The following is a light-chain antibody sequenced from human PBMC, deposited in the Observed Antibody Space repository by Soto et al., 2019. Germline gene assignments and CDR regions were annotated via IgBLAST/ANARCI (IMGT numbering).Light chain of an antibody. V-gene: IGKV1-39*01. CDR2: AAS. CDR1: QNISSY. CDR3: QQSYSTPPT. Sequence: DIQMTHSPSSLSASVGYRVTITCRASQNISSYLNWYQQKPGKAPKLLIYAASSLQSGVPSRFSGSGSGTDFTLTISSLQPEDFATYYCQQSYSTPPTFGQGPKVDI. J-gene: IGKJ1*01.